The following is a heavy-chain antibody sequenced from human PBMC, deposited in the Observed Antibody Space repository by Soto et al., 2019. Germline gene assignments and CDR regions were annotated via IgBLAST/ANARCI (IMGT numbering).Heavy chain of an antibody. J-gene: IGHJ4*02. CDR3: ARLPQFLWFGALTSRVYYFNY. CDR1: GYSFSTYW. V-gene: IGHV5-51*01. Sequence: GESLKISCTGSGYSFSTYWIAWVRQMPGKGLEWMGIIYPGDSDTRYSPSFQGQVTISADTSTKTAYLQWSSLKASDTAIYYCARLPQFLWFGALTSRVYYFNYWGPGTLVTVSS. CDR2: IYPGDSDT. D-gene: IGHD3-10*01.